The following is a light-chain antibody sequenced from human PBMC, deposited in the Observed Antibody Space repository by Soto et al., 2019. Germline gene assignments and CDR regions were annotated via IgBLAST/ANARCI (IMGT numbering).Light chain of an antibody. V-gene: IGKV1-9*01. Sequence: IQLTQSPSSLSASVGDRVTITCRASQGISSYLAWYQQKPGKAPKLLIYAASTLQSGVPSRFSGSGSGTDFTLTISSLQPEDFATYYCQQGNSYPLTFGQGTKVDIK. CDR3: QQGNSYPLT. J-gene: IGKJ1*01. CDR1: QGISSY. CDR2: AAS.